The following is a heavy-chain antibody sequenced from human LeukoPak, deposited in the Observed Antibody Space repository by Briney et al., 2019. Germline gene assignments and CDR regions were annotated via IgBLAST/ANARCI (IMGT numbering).Heavy chain of an antibody. D-gene: IGHD6-19*01. CDR1: GFTFDDYA. CDR3: AKGSIAAVAGSFFDY. V-gene: IGHV3-9*01. J-gene: IGHJ4*02. Sequence: GRSLRLSCAASGFTFDDYAMHWVRQAPGKGLEWVSGISWNSGSIGYADSVKGRFTISRDNAKNSLYLQMNSLRAEDTVLYYCAKGSIAAVAGSFFDYWGQGTLVTVSS. CDR2: ISWNSGSI.